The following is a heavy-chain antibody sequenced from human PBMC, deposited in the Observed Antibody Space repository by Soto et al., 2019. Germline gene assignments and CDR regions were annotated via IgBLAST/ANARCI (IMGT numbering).Heavy chain of an antibody. V-gene: IGHV3-33*01. D-gene: IGHD2-2*02. CDR2: IWYDGSNK. CDR1: GFTFSSYG. Sequence: QVQLVESGGGVVQPGRSLRLSCAASGFTFSSYGMHWVRQAPGKGLEWVAVIWYDGSNKYYADSVKGRFTISRDNSKNTLYLQMNSLRAEDKAVYYCAREGGAPKRYCSSTSCYIDYWGQGTLVTVSS. CDR3: AREGGAPKRYCSSTSCYIDY. J-gene: IGHJ4*02.